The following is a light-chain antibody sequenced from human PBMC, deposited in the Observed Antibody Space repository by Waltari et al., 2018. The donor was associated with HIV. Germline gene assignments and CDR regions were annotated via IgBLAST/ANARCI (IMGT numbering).Light chain of an antibody. CDR3: MQALQTPRT. CDR2: LGS. V-gene: IGKV2-28*01. Sequence: LALTNTTLPLPGTPAERASISRRSSHSLLHSNGKNYLDWYLQKPGQSPQLLIYLGSNRASGVPDRFSGSGSGTDFTLKISRVEAEDVGVYYCMQALQTPRTFGPGTKVDIK. CDR1: HSLLHSNGKNY. J-gene: IGKJ3*01.